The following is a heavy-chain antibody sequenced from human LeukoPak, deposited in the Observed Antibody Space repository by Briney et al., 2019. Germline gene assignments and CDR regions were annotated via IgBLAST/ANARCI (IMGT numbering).Heavy chain of an antibody. CDR2: INPSGGST. CDR3: ARGYCSSTSCFTPVY. CDR1: GYTFTSYY. V-gene: IGHV1-46*03. Sequence: ASVKVSCKASGYTFTSYYMHWVRQAPGQGLEWMGIINPSGGSTSYAQKFQGRVTMTRDTSTSTVYMELSSLRSEDAAVYYCARGYCSSTSCFTPVYWGQGTLVTVSS. J-gene: IGHJ4*02. D-gene: IGHD2-2*02.